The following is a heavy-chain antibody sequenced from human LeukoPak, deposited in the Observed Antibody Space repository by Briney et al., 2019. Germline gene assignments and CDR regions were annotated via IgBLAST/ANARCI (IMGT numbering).Heavy chain of an antibody. CDR2: ISYDGSNK. D-gene: IGHD6-19*01. Sequence: GGSLRLSCAASGFTFSSYGMHWVRQAPGKGLEWVAVISYDGSNKYYADSVKGRFTISRDNSKNTLYPQMNSLRAEDTAVYYCAKDPSKRRLGPYDYWGQGTLVTVSS. V-gene: IGHV3-30*18. CDR3: AKDPSKRRLGPYDY. J-gene: IGHJ4*02. CDR1: GFTFSSYG.